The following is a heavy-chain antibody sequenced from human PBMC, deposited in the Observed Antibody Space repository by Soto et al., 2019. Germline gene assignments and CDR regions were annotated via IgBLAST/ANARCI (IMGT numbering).Heavy chain of an antibody. CDR2: IWYDGSNK. V-gene: IGHV3-33*01. CDR3: ARPGVLGAAYFQH. CDR1: GFTFSSYG. Sequence: QVQLVESGGGVVQPGRSLRLSCAASGFTFSSYGMHWVRQAPGKGLEWVAVIWYDGSNKYYADSVKGRFTISRDNSKNKLSVQMNSLRAEDTAANYGARPGVLGAAYFQHCGQGTLVTVSS. D-gene: IGHD7-27*01. J-gene: IGHJ1*01.